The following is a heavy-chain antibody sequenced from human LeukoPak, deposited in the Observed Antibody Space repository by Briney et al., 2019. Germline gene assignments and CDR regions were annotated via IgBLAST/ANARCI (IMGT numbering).Heavy chain of an antibody. Sequence: GRSLRLSCAASGFSFSDYGMHWVRQAPGKGLEWVALIWYDGTNKYYVDSVKGRFTISRDNSKNTLYLQMNSLRADDTAVYYCARDRYGIRRDYFDYWGQGILVTVSS. CDR2: IWYDGTNK. V-gene: IGHV3-33*01. CDR3: ARDRYGIRRDYFDY. J-gene: IGHJ4*02. D-gene: IGHD1-14*01. CDR1: GFSFSDYG.